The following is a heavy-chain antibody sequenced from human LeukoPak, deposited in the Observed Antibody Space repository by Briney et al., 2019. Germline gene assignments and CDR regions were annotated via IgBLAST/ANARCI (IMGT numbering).Heavy chain of an antibody. D-gene: IGHD2-2*01. CDR3: AKAAYCTSTSCHFSGYAQRPRDS. CDR2: ISSDGNNK. J-gene: IGHJ4*02. Sequence: GGSLRLSCVASGFTFNTYGIHWVRQAPGKGLEWVAGISSDGNNKDYSDSVKGRFTISRDNSKNTLYLQMNSLRAEDTAVYYCAKAAYCTSTSCHFSGYAQRPRDSWGQGTLVTVSS. CDR1: GFTFNTYG. V-gene: IGHV3-30*18.